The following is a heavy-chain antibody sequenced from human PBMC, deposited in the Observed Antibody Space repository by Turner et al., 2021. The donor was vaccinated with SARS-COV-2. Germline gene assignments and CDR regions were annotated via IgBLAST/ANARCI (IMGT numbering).Heavy chain of an antibody. CDR1: GGSVINSFYF. D-gene: IGHD2-21*02. CDR3: ATKTHCGSDCYSKYFDL. V-gene: IGHV4-39*01. CDR2: LCYSGIA. Sequence: QLQLEESGPGLVKASETLSLTRGVSGGSVINSFYFWGWVRQAPRRGLEWIASLCYSGIAYHDPSLRSRVSISEDTSKNQFSLRLTSLTAADTAIYYCATKTHCGSDCYSKYFDLWGRGTPVTVAS. J-gene: IGHJ2*01.